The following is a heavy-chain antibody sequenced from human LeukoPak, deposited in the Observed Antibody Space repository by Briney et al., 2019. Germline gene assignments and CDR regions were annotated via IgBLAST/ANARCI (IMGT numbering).Heavy chain of an antibody. Sequence: ASVKVSCKASGGTFSSYGISWVRQAPGQGLEWMGGIIPIFGTANYAQEFQGRVTITRDTSASTAYMELSSLRSEDMAVYYCVRGVPGVYFYYYMDVWGKGTTVTVSS. V-gene: IGHV1-69*05. CDR3: VRGVPGVYFYYYMDV. D-gene: IGHD2-8*01. CDR1: GGTFSSYG. CDR2: IIPIFGTA. J-gene: IGHJ6*03.